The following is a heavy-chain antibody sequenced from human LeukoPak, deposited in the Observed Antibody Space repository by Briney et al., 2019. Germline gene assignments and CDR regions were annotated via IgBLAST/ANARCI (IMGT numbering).Heavy chain of an antibody. CDR1: GGSFSGYY. Sequence: SETLSLTCAVYGGSFSGYYWSWIRQPAGKGLEWIGRIYTSGSTNYNPSRKSRDTISVDTSKNQFSLKLSSVTAADTAVYYCARDGPVWGSYRSFDYWGQGTLVTVSS. CDR2: IYTSGST. V-gene: IGHV4-4*07. D-gene: IGHD3-16*02. J-gene: IGHJ4*02. CDR3: ARDGPVWGSYRSFDY.